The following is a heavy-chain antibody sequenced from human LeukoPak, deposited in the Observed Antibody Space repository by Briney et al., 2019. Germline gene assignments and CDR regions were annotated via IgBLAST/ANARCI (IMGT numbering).Heavy chain of an antibody. D-gene: IGHD2-2*03. Sequence: PGGSLRLSCAASGFTFSSYGMHWVRQAPGKGLEWVAVISYDGSNKYYADSVKGRFTISRDNSKNTLYLQMNSLRAEDTAVYYCARDPLDIVVVPAASHYYYGMDVWGQGTTVTVSS. CDR2: ISYDGSNK. CDR3: ARDPLDIVVVPAASHYYYGMDV. CDR1: GFTFSSYG. J-gene: IGHJ6*02. V-gene: IGHV3-30*03.